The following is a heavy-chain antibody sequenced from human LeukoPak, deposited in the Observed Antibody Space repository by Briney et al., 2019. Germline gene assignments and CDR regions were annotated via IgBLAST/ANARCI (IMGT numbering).Heavy chain of an antibody. D-gene: IGHD6-13*01. V-gene: IGHV3-48*03. CDR1: GFTFSSYE. CDR2: ISSSGSTI. Sequence: GGSLRLSCAASGFTFSSYEMNWVRQAPGKGLEWVSYISSSGSTIYYADSVTGRFTISRDNAMNSLYLQMNSLRVEDTAVYYCARDPGIAAAGTVGYFDSWGQGILVTVSS. J-gene: IGHJ4*02. CDR3: ARDPGIAAAGTVGYFDS.